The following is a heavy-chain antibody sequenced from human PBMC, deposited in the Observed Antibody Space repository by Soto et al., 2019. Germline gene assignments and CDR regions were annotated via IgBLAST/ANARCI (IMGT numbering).Heavy chain of an antibody. V-gene: IGHV4-4*07. CDR1: SGSITDYS. J-gene: IGHJ4*02. CDR2: IYSSGTT. Sequence: PSETLSLTCVVSSGSITDYSWTWIRRPAGKGLEWIGLIYSSGTTSYNPSLESRVTMSLDTSKKSFSLELTSVTAADTAVYYCARVFYTDSSGYPRPIFDSWVPGTLVTVSS. CDR3: ARVFYTDSSGYPRPIFDS. D-gene: IGHD3-22*01.